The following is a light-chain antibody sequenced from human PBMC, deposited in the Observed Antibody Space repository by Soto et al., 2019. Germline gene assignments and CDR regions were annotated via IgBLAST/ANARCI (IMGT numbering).Light chain of an antibody. J-gene: IGLJ3*02. CDR3: GSYTSSSTWV. CDR2: EVS. CDR1: SSDVGGYNR. Sequence: QSVLTQPPSVSGSPGQSVTISCTGTSSDVGGYNRVSWYKQPPGTAPKLMISEVSNRPSGVPDRFSGSRSGNTASLIISGLQAEDEADYYCGSYTSSSTWVFGGGTKLTVL. V-gene: IGLV2-18*02.